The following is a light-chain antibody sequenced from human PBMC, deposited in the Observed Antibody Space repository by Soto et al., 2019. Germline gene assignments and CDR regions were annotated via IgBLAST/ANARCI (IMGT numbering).Light chain of an antibody. CDR1: QSISSY. V-gene: IGKV1-39*01. CDR2: TTS. CDR3: QQSYSIPYT. Sequence: DNQMPQSPSSLSASVRDRVTITCRASQSISSYLNWYQQKPGKAPKLLIYTTSTLQSGVPSRFSGSGSGTDFTLTISSLQPEDFATYFCQQSYSIPYTVGQGTKVDIK. J-gene: IGKJ2*01.